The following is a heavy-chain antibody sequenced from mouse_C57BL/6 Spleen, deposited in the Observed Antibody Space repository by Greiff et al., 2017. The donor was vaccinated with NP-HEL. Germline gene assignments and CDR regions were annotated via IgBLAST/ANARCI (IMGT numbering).Heavy chain of an antibody. D-gene: IGHD2-12*01. CDR3: ARRTYYINGGFAY. Sequence: VQLQQSGPELVKPGASVKISCKASGYAFSSSWMNWVKQRPGKGLEWIGRIYPGDGDTNYNGKFKGKATLTADKSSSTAYMQRSSLTSEDSAVYVCARRTYYINGGFAYWGQGTLVTVSA. J-gene: IGHJ3*01. V-gene: IGHV1-82*01. CDR2: IYPGDGDT. CDR1: GYAFSSSW.